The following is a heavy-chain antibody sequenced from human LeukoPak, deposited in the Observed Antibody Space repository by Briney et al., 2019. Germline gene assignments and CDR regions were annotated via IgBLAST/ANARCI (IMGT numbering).Heavy chain of an antibody. J-gene: IGHJ3*02. V-gene: IGHV3-49*03. D-gene: IGHD2-2*01. Sequence: GWSLRLSCTASGFTFGDYAMSWFRQAPGKGVEWVGCSRSEGCGGKTEYAASLKGIFTTSRADSKTIAYLQINSLKTEDTAVYYCTRAQTRRVVVPAARGTDAFDIWGPGTMVTVSP. CDR1: GFTFGDYA. CDR2: SRSEGCGGKT. CDR3: TRAQTRRVVVPAARGTDAFDI.